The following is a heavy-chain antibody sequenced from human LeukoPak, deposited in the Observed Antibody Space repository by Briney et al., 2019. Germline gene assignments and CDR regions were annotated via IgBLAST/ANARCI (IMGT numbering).Heavy chain of an antibody. CDR2: VYQTGDT. V-gene: IGHV4-59*08. CDR1: GGSMNNYY. D-gene: IGHD6-19*01. CDR3: ARHPFSAPLDY. J-gene: IGHJ4*02. Sequence: SETLSLTCTVSGGSMNNYYWSWFRRPPGKGLEWIAYVYQTGDTRYNPSLKSRVSISLDTSKNQFTLKVSSVTATDTAVYYCARHPFSAPLDYWGQGILVTVSS.